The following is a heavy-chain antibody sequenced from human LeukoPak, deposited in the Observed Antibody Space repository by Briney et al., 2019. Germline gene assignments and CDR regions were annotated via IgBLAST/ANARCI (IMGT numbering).Heavy chain of an antibody. V-gene: IGHV3-30*18. CDR3: AKDGESYSSSLPLT. J-gene: IGHJ4*02. Sequence: HPGRSLRLSCAASGFTFSSYGMHWVRQAPGKGLEWVAVISYDGSNKYYADSVKGRFTISRDNSKNTLYLQMNSLRAEDTAVYYCAKDGESYSSSLPLTWGQGTLVTVSS. D-gene: IGHD6-13*01. CDR2: ISYDGSNK. CDR1: GFTFSSYG.